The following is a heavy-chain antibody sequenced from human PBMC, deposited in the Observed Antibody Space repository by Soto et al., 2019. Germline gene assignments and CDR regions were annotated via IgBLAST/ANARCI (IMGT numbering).Heavy chain of an antibody. D-gene: IGHD3-22*01. CDR1: GGTFSSYA. J-gene: IGHJ6*02. CDR3: ARGISGYYDSSGYYPGPRNTYYYYGMDV. Sequence: ASVKVSCKASGGTFSSYAISWVRQAPGQGLEWMGGVIPIFGTANYAQKFQGRVTITADESTSTAYMELSSLRSEDTAVYYCARGISGYYDSSGYYPGPRNTYYYYGMDVWGQGTTVTVSS. CDR2: VIPIFGTA. V-gene: IGHV1-69*13.